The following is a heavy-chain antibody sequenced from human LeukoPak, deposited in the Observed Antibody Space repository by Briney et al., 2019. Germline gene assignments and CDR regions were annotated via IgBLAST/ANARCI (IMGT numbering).Heavy chain of an antibody. CDR2: LSSSSSTI. V-gene: IGHV3-48*04. D-gene: IGHD6-19*01. J-gene: IGHJ5*02. Sequence: GGSLSLFCSASGFNFCSYSMMCLRQAPGRGREGGSYLSSSSSTIYYADSVKGRFTISRDNAKNSLYLQMNSLRAEDTAVYYCARTTGIAVAGTGNWFDPWGQGTLVTVSS. CDR3: ARTTGIAVAGTGNWFDP. CDR1: GFNFCSYS.